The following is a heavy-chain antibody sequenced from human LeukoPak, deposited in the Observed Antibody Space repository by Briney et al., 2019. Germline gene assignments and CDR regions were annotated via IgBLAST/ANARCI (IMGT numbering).Heavy chain of an antibody. Sequence: GESLKISCKGSGYSFTSYWIGWVRQMPGKGLEWMGITHPGDSDTRYSPSFQGQVTISADKSISTAYLQWSTLKASDTAMYYCAGLDSSGFYYSNYWGQGTLVTVSS. CDR1: GYSFTSYW. CDR2: THPGDSDT. D-gene: IGHD3-22*01. J-gene: IGHJ4*02. V-gene: IGHV5-51*01. CDR3: AGLDSSGFYYSNY.